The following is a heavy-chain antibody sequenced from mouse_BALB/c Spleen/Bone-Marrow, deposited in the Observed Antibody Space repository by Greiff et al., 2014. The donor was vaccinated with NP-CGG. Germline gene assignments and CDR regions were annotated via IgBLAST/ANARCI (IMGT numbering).Heavy chain of an antibody. CDR2: IDPANGNT. J-gene: IGHJ4*01. V-gene: IGHV14-3*02. D-gene: IGHD2-1*01. Sequence: VQLPQSGAELVKPGASVKLSCTASGFNIKDTYMHWVKQRPEQGLEWIGRIDPANGNTKYDPKFQGKATITADTSSNTAYLQLSSLTSEDTAVYYCAIYYGNYYAMDYWGQGTSVTVSS. CDR1: GFNIKDTY. CDR3: AIYYGNYYAMDY.